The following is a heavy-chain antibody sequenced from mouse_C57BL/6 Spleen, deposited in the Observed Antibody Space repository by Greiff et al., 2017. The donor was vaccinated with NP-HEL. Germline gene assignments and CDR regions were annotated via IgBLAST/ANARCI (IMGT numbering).Heavy chain of an antibody. CDR2: IHPNSGST. CDR3: AKRNHYDYDGYAMDY. Sequence: QVQLQQPGAELVKPGASVKLSCKASGYTFTSYWMHWVKQRPGQGLEWIGMIHPNSGSTNYNEKFKSKATLTVDKSSSTAYMQLSSLTSEDSAVYYCAKRNHYDYDGYAMDYWGQGTSVTVSS. CDR1: GYTFTSYW. V-gene: IGHV1-64*01. D-gene: IGHD2-4*01. J-gene: IGHJ4*01.